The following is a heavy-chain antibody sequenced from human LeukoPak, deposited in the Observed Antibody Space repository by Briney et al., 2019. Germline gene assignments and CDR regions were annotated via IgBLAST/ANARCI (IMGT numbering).Heavy chain of an antibody. V-gene: IGHV1-18*01. J-gene: IGHJ4*02. CDR2: ISGQHGKT. CDR1: GYTFNTYG. Sequence: ASVKVSCKASGYTFNTYGVIWVRQAPGRGFEWLGWISGQHGKTTYPQKFQDRVRMTTDTSTSTAYMELRSLTSDDTGVCFCARGGSGWFGALEFDYWGQGTPVTVSS. CDR3: ARGGSGWFGALEFDY. D-gene: IGHD3-10*01.